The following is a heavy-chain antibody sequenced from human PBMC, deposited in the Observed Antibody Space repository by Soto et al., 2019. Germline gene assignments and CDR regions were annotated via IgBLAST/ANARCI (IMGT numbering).Heavy chain of an antibody. J-gene: IGHJ5*02. CDR3: AREYYDFWSGTQNQVDTWFDP. D-gene: IGHD3-3*01. Sequence: SETLSLTCAVSGGSISSGGYSWCWIRQPPGKGLEWIGYIYHSGSTYYNPSLKSRVTISVDRSKNQFSLKLSSVTAADTAVYYCAREYYDFWSGTQNQVDTWFDPWGQGTLVTVSS. V-gene: IGHV4-30-2*01. CDR2: IYHSGST. CDR1: GGSISSGGYS.